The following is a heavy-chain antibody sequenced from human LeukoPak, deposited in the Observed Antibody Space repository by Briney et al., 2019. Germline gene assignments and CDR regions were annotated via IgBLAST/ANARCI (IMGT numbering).Heavy chain of an antibody. CDR1: GVSSSSHY. Sequence: SETLSLTCTVSGVSSSSHYWTWVRQPPGKGLEWIGEVHLDGRTNYNPSLKSRLTMSVDLSENHVSLKLTSVTAADTAVYYCAREGGFYRPLDYSGQGTLVTVSS. CDR3: AREGGFYRPLDY. J-gene: IGHJ4*02. CDR2: VHLDGRT. V-gene: IGHV4-59*11. D-gene: IGHD3-3*01.